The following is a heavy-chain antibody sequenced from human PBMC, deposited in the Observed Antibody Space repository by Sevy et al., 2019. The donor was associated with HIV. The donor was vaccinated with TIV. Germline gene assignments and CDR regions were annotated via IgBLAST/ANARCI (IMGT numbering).Heavy chain of an antibody. CDR2: ISTYNANT. CDR1: GYSFTSSG. Sequence: ASLKVSCKASGYSFTSSGISWVRQAPGQGLEWMGWISTYNANTNYAQKLQGRVTMTTDTSTSTVYMELRSLTSDDTAVYYCARDTARLDYWGQGTLVTVSS. D-gene: IGHD5-18*01. CDR3: ARDTARLDY. J-gene: IGHJ4*02. V-gene: IGHV1-18*01.